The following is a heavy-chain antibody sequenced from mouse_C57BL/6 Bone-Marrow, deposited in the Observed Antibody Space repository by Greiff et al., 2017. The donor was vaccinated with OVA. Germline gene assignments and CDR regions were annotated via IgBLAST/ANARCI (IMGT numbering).Heavy chain of an antibody. CDR2: IDPEDGET. Sequence: VQLQQSGAELVKPGASVKLSCTASGFNIKDYYMHWVKQRTEQGLEWIGRIDPEDGETKYATKFQGKATITADTSSNTAYLQLSSLTSEDTAVYYCARDGYYVDYWGQGTTITVSS. D-gene: IGHD2-3*01. CDR3: ARDGYYVDY. CDR1: GFNIKDYY. J-gene: IGHJ2*01. V-gene: IGHV14-2*01.